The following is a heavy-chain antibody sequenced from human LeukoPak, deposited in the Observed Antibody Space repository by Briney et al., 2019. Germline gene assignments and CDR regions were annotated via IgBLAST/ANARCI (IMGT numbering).Heavy chain of an antibody. V-gene: IGHV3-33*01. J-gene: IGHJ3*02. Sequence: GGSLRLSCAASGFTFSSYGMHWVRQAPGKGLEWVAVILSDGSKEFYTDSVKGRFTISRDNSKNTLYLQMNSLRAEDTAVYYCVRDRYDILTGYNDAFDIWGQGTMVTVSS. CDR3: VRDRYDILTGYNDAFDI. D-gene: IGHD3-9*01. CDR1: GFTFSSYG. CDR2: ILSDGSKE.